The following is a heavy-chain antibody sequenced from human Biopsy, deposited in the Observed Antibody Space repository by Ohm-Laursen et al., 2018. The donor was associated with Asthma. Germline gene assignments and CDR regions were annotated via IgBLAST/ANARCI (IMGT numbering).Heavy chain of an antibody. Sequence: ASVKVSCKTSGYTFNSPDIHWVRQAPGQGFGWMGWISVYNGNTKVAQKFQDRVTMITDTSTSTAYMELRSLRSDDTAVYFCARAVDYSHYYGIDVWGQGTTVTVS. CDR3: ARAVDYSHYYGIDV. CDR1: GYTFNSPD. CDR2: ISVYNGNT. V-gene: IGHV1-18*01. D-gene: IGHD3-10*01. J-gene: IGHJ6*02.